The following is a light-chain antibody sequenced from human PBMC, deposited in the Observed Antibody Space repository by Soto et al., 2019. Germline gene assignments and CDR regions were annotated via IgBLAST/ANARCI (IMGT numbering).Light chain of an antibody. CDR2: DSK. CDR1: SSNIGKYY. Sequence: QSVLTQPPSVSAAPGQTVTISCSGSSSNIGKYYVSWYQQLPGEAPKLLIYDSKKRPSGIPERFSASRSGTSATLGITGLQTGDEADYYCGAWDDSLRLYVFGPGTKVTVL. J-gene: IGLJ1*01. V-gene: IGLV1-51*01. CDR3: GAWDDSLRLYV.